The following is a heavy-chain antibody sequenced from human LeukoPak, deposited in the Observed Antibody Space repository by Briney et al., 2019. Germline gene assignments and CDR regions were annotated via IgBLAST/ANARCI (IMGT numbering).Heavy chain of an antibody. V-gene: IGHV1-2*02. CDR2: INPNSGGT. D-gene: IGHD2-15*01. CDR3: ARDPAEDIADLWFHYYGMDV. Sequence: ASVKVSCKASGYTFTGYYMHWVRQAPGQGLEWMGWINPNSGGTNYAQKFQGRVTMTRDTSISTAYMELSRLRSDDTAVYYCARDPAEDIADLWFHYYGMDVWGQGTTVTVSS. J-gene: IGHJ6*02. CDR1: GYTFTGYY.